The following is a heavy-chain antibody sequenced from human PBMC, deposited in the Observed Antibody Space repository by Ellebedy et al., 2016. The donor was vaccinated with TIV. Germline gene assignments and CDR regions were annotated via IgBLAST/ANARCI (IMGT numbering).Heavy chain of an antibody. D-gene: IGHD6-13*01. J-gene: IGHJ4*02. Sequence: PGGSLRLSCAASGFTFSSYSMNWVRQAPGKGLEWVSYISDSDTIYYADSVRGRFTISRDKAKKSVYLQRNSLRAEDTAVYYCAKSSVAATACFDHWGQGTLVTVSS. V-gene: IGHV3-48*01. CDR1: GFTFSSYS. CDR3: AKSSVAATACFDH. CDR2: ISDSDTI.